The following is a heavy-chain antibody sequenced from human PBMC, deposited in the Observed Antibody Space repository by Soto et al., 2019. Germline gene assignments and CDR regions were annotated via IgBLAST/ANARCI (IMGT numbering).Heavy chain of an antibody. V-gene: IGHV5-51*01. J-gene: IGHJ6*03. Sequence: PGESLKISCKGSGYSFTSYWIGWVRQMPGKGLEWMGIIYPGDSDTRYSPSFQGQVTISADKSISTAYLQWSSLKVSDTAMYYCASLNCSSTSCYYYYYYMDVWGKGTTVTVSS. CDR3: ASLNCSSTSCYYYYYYMDV. D-gene: IGHD2-2*01. CDR1: GYSFTSYW. CDR2: IYPGDSDT.